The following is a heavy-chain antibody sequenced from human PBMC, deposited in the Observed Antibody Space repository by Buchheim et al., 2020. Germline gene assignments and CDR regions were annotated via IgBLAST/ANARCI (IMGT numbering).Heavy chain of an antibody. Sequence: QVQLVESGGGLVKPGGSLRLSCAASGFTFSDYYMSWIRQAPGKGLEWVAVISYDGSNKYYADSVKGRFTISRDNSKNTLSLQMNSLRAEDTAVYYCARGSEYQLLLNGYWYYYYYMDVWGKGTT. J-gene: IGHJ6*03. CDR2: ISYDGSNK. D-gene: IGHD2-2*01. CDR1: GFTFSDYY. V-gene: IGHV3-30-3*01. CDR3: ARGSEYQLLLNGYWYYYYYMDV.